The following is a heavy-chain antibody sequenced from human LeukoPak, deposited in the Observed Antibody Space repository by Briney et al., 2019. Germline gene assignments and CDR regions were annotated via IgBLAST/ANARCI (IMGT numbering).Heavy chain of an antibody. CDR3: AREGGYYYDSSGYYYPNYFDY. CDR1: GFTFSSYS. J-gene: IGHJ4*02. CDR2: ISSSSSNI. Sequence: GGSLTLSCAASGFTFSSYSMNWVRQAPGQGLEWVSYISSSSSNISYAVYVKGRITITRANAKNSLYLQMNSLRDEDTAVYYCAREGGYYYDSSGYYYPNYFDYWGQGTLVTVSS. V-gene: IGHV3-48*02. D-gene: IGHD3-22*01.